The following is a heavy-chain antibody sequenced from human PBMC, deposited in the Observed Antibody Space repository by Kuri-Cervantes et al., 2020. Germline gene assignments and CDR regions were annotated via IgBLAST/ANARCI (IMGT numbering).Heavy chain of an antibody. CDR1: GFTFSSYA. CDR2: ISYDGSNK. CDR3: ARESTVGATTSSDY. J-gene: IGHJ4*02. V-gene: IGHV3-30*04. D-gene: IGHD1-26*01. Sequence: GESLKISCAASGFTFSSYAMHWVRQAPGKGLEWVAVISYDGSNKYYADSVKGRFTISRDNSKNTLYLQMNSLRAEDTAVYYCARESTVGATTSSDYWGQGTLVTVSS.